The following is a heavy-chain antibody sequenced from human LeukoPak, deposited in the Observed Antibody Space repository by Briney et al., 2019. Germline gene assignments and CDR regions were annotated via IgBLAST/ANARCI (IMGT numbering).Heavy chain of an antibody. D-gene: IGHD3-22*01. CDR1: GGTFSSYA. CDR3: ARDYYDSSGFPTDAFDI. V-gene: IGHV1-69*06. J-gene: IGHJ3*02. CDR2: IIPIFGTA. Sequence: ASVKVSCKASGGTFSSYAISWVRQAPGQGLEWMGGIIPIFGTANYAQKFQGRVTITADKSTSTAYMELSSLRSEDTAVYYCARDYYDSSGFPTDAFDIWGQGTMVTVSS.